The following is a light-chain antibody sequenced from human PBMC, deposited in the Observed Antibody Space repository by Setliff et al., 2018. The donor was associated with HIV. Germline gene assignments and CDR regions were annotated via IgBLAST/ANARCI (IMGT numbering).Light chain of an antibody. J-gene: IGLJ2*01. V-gene: IGLV2-8*01. CDR2: EVN. CDR3: SSYTGTTVI. CDR1: NSDIGAYNY. Sequence: QSALTQPPSASGSPGQSVTISCTGTNSDIGAYNYVSWYQQHPGKAPKLMTYEVNKRPSGVPDRFSGSKSGNTASLTVSGLQAEDEADYYCSSYTGTTVIFGGGTKVTVL.